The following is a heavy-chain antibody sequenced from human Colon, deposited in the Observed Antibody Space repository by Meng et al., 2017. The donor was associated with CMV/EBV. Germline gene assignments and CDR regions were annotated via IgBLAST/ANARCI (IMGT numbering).Heavy chain of an antibody. CDR3: ARPARGSTNYY. J-gene: IGHJ4*02. Sequence: GESLKISCAASGFTFSSYWMSWVRQAPGKGLEWVANIKQDGSEKYYVDSVKGRFTISRDNAKNSVSLQMNSLRAEDTAVYYCARPARGSTNYYWGQGTLVTVSS. CDR2: IKQDGSEK. V-gene: IGHV3-7*01. D-gene: IGHD6-13*01. CDR1: GFTFSSYW.